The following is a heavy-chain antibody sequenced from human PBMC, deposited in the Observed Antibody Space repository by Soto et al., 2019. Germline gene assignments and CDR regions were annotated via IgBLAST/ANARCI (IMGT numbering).Heavy chain of an antibody. CDR3: ANIWFGELGPFDY. Sequence: PGGSLRLSCPASGFTFSSYAMHWVRQAPGKGLEWVAVISYDGSNKYYADSVKGRFTISRDNSKNTLYLQMNSLRAEDTAVYYCANIWFGELGPFDYWGQGTLVTVSS. D-gene: IGHD3-10*01. V-gene: IGHV3-30-3*01. CDR2: ISYDGSNK. J-gene: IGHJ4*02. CDR1: GFTFSSYA.